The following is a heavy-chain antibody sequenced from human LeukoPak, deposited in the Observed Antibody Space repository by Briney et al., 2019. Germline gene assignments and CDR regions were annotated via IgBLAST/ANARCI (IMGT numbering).Heavy chain of an antibody. V-gene: IGHV3-11*01. CDR3: ARVPPKWEPPTQGMDV. D-gene: IGHD1-26*01. J-gene: IGHJ6*02. Sequence: GGSLRLSCAASGFTFSYYYMSLIRQAPGKGLEWVSYISSSGSTIYYADSVKGRFTISRDNAKNSLYLQMNSLRAEDTAVYYCARVPPKWEPPTQGMDVWGQGTTVTVSS. CDR1: GFTFSYYY. CDR2: ISSSGSTI.